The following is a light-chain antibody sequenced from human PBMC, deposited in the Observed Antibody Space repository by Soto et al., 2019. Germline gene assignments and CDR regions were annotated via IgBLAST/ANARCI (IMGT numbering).Light chain of an antibody. CDR1: QSVSSN. CDR2: GAS. Sequence: EIVMTQSPATLSVSPGERATLSCRASQSVSSNLAWYQQKPGQAPRLLIYGASTRATGIPARFSGSGSGTEFTLTISSLQSEDFAVYCCQQYNNWPRHTFGGGTKVEIK. J-gene: IGKJ4*01. CDR3: QQYNNWPRHT. V-gene: IGKV3-15*01.